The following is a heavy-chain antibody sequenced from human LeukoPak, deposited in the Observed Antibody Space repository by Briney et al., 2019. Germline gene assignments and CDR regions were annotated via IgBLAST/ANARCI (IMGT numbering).Heavy chain of an antibody. J-gene: IGHJ4*02. CDR1: GGSFSGYY. Sequence: SETLSLTCAVYGGSFSGYYWSWIRQPPGKGLEWIGEINHSGSTNYNPSLKSRATISVDTSKNQFSLKLSSVTAADTAVYYCARMTGGLIPYWGQGTLVTVSS. V-gene: IGHV4-34*01. CDR3: ARMTGGLIPY. CDR2: INHSGST.